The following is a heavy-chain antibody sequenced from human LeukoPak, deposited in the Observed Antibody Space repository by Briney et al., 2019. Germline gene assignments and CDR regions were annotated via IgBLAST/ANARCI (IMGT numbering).Heavy chain of an antibody. V-gene: IGHV3-30*03. CDR3: ARGYSVRGDY. CDR1: GFTFSSYG. Sequence: GRSLRLSCAASGFTFSSYGMHWVRQAPGKGLEWVAVISYDGSNKYYADSVKGRFTISRDNSKNTLYLQMNSLRVEDTAVYYCARGYSVRGDYWGQGTPVTVSS. J-gene: IGHJ4*02. CDR2: ISYDGSNK. D-gene: IGHD2-21*01.